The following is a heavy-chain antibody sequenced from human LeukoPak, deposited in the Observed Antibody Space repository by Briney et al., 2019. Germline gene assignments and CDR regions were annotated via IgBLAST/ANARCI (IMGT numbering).Heavy chain of an antibody. Sequence: GGSLRLSCAASGFTISSNYMSWVRQAPGKGLEWVSIIYSNGNTYYADSVKGRFTISRDNSKNTLYLQMASLRGEDTAVYYCARAPREGFSGSYHDYWGQGTLVTVSS. CDR1: GFTISSNY. CDR3: ARAPREGFSGSYHDY. D-gene: IGHD1-26*01. V-gene: IGHV3-66*03. J-gene: IGHJ4*02. CDR2: IYSNGNT.